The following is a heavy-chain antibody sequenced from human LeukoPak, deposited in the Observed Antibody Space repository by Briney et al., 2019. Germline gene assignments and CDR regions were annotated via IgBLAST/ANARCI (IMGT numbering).Heavy chain of an antibody. J-gene: IGHJ6*03. V-gene: IGHV4-39*01. CDR2: IYYSGST. CDR3: ARRVVGATTFVYYYYMDV. D-gene: IGHD1-26*01. CDR1: GGSISSSSYY. Sequence: PSETLSLTCTVSGGSISSSSYYWGWIRQPPGKGLEWIGSIYYSGSTYYNPSLKSRVTISVDTSKNQLSLKLSSVTAPDTALFYWARRVVGATTFVYYYYMDVWGKGTTVTISS.